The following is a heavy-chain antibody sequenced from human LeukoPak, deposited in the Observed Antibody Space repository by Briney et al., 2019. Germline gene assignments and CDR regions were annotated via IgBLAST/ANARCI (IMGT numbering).Heavy chain of an antibody. CDR3: ARVGFGYCGGDCYAFDI. J-gene: IGHJ3*02. Sequence: ASVKVSCKASGYTFTSYDINWVRQATGQELEWMGWMNPNSGNTGYAQKFQGRVTITRNTSISTAYMELSSLRSEDTAVYYCARVGFGYCGGDCYAFDIWGQGTMVTVSS. CDR1: GYTFTSYD. D-gene: IGHD2-21*01. V-gene: IGHV1-8*03. CDR2: MNPNSGNT.